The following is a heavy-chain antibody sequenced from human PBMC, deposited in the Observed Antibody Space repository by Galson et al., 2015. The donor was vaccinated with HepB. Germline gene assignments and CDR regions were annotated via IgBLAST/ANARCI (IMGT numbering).Heavy chain of an antibody. Sequence: SLRLSCAASGFTFSSYGMHWVRQAPGKGLEWVAVIWYDGSNKYYADSVKGRFTISRDNAKNSLYLQMNSLRAEDTAIYYCAREPYSVATGGWFDTWGQGTLVTVSS. CDR1: GFTFSSYG. J-gene: IGHJ5*02. CDR3: AREPYSVATGGWFDT. V-gene: IGHV3-33*01. D-gene: IGHD5/OR15-5a*01. CDR2: IWYDGSNK.